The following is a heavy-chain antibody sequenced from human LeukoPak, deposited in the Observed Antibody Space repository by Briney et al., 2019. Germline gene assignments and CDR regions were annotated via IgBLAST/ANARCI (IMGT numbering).Heavy chain of an antibody. CDR3: ARDYYYDSSGYGPTGHDAFDI. D-gene: IGHD3-22*01. J-gene: IGHJ3*02. V-gene: IGHV1-18*01. Sequence: ASVKVSCKASGYTFTSYGISWVRQAPGQGLEWMGWISAYNGNTYYAQKLQGRVTMTTDTSTSTAYMELRSLRSDDTAVYYCARDYYYDSSGYGPTGHDAFDIWGQGTMVTVSS. CDR2: ISAYNGNT. CDR1: GYTFTSYG.